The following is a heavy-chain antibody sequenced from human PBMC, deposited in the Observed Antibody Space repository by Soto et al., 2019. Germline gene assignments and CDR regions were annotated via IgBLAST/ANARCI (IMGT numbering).Heavy chain of an antibody. CDR1: GFTFSSYA. CDR2: ISYDGSNK. D-gene: IGHD1-26*01. V-gene: IGHV3-30-3*01. CDR3: ARDVSKWELLYYFDY. Sequence: GGSLRLSCAASGFTFSSYAMHWVRQAPGKGLEWVAVISYDGSNKYYADSVKGRFTISRDNSKNTLYLQMNSLRAEDTAVYYCARDVSKWELLYYFDYWGQGTLVTVSS. J-gene: IGHJ4*02.